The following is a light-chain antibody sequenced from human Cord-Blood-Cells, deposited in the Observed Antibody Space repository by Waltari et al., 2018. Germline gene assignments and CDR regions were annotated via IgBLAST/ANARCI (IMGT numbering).Light chain of an antibody. CDR1: QSVSSN. V-gene: IGKV3-15*01. CDR2: GAS. CDR3: QQYNNWPPWT. Sequence: EIVMTQSPATLPVSPGERATLSGRASQSVSSNLAWYQQQPGQAPRLLIYGASTRATGIPARFSGSGSVTKFTLTISSLQSEDFAVYYCQQYNNWPPWTFGQGTKVEIK. J-gene: IGKJ1*01.